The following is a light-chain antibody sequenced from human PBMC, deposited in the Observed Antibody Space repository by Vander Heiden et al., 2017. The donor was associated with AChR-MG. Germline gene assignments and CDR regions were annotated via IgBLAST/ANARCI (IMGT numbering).Light chain of an antibody. J-gene: IGKJ4*01. CDR2: WAS. Sequence: DIVMTQSPDSLDVSLGERATINCKSSQSVLYSANNKKYLAWYQQKPGQPPKLLIYWASTRESGVPDRFSGSGSGTDFTLTISSLQAEDVAVYYCQQYYSTPLTFGGGTKVEIK. CDR1: QSVLYSANNKKY. V-gene: IGKV4-1*01. CDR3: QQYYSTPLT.